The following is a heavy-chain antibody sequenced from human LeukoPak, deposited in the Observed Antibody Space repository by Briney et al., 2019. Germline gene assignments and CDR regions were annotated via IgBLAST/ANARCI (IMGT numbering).Heavy chain of an antibody. V-gene: IGHV3-48*01. D-gene: IGHD6-6*01. CDR2: ISSGSSTI. J-gene: IGHJ4*02. CDR3: SRGRQLGGVRYFDY. CDR1: GFTFSSYG. Sequence: PGGSLRLSCAASGFTFSSYGMNWVRQAPGKGLKWVSYISSGSSTIYYADSVKGRFTISRDNAKNSLYLQMNSLRVGDTAVYYCSRGRQLGGVRYFDYWGQGILVTVSS.